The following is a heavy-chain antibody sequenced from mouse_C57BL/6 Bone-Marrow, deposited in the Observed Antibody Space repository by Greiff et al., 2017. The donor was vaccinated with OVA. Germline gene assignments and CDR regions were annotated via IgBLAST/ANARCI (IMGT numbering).Heavy chain of an antibody. CDR3: ARGGQLRPYYFDY. D-gene: IGHD3-2*02. V-gene: IGHV1-50*01. CDR2: IDPSDSYT. J-gene: IGHJ2*01. Sequence: QVQLQQPGAELVQPGASVKLSCKASGYTFTSYWMQWVQQRPGQGLEWIGEIDPSDSYTNYNQKFKGKATLTVDTSSSTAYMQLSSLTSEDSAVYYCARGGQLRPYYFDYWGQGTTLTVSS. CDR1: GYTFTSYW.